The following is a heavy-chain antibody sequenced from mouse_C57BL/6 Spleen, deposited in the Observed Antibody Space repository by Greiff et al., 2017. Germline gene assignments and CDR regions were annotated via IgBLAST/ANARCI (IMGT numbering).Heavy chain of an antibody. D-gene: IGHD2-2*01. V-gene: IGHV1-64*01. CDR2: IHPNSGST. CDR3: ARGGYQSLFDY. CDR1: GYTFTSYW. J-gene: IGHJ2*01. Sequence: QVQLQQPGAELVKPGASVKLSCKASGYTFTSYWMHWMKQRPGQGLEWIGMIHPNSGSTNYNEKFKSKATLTVDKSSSTAYMQLSSLTSEDSAVYYCARGGYQSLFDYWGQGTTLTVSS.